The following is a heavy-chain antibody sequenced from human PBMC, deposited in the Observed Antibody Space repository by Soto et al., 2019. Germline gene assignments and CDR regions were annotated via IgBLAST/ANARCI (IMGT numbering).Heavy chain of an antibody. J-gene: IGHJ6*03. CDR1: GYTFTGYY. V-gene: IGHV1-2*04. CDR2: INPNSGGT. Sequence: ASVKVSCKASGYTFTGYYMHWVRQAPGQGLEWMGWINPNSGGTNYAQKFQGWVTMTRDTSISTAYMELSRLRSDDTAVYYCARGRGAQLVPWYYMDVWGKGTTVTVSS. CDR3: ARGRGAQLVPWYYMDV. D-gene: IGHD6-6*01.